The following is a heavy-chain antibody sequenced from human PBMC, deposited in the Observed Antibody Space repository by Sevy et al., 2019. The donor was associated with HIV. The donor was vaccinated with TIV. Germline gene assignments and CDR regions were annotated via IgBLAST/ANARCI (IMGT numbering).Heavy chain of an antibody. D-gene: IGHD3-22*01. CDR1: GYTLTKLS. CDR2: FDPENGKT. J-gene: IGHJ4*02. CDR3: AITKDYYDNSGYPFDY. Sequence: ASVKVSCKVSGYTLTKLSMHWVRQAPGKGLEWMGTFDPENGKTIYAQKFQGRVTMTEDTSIDTAYMELSSLRSEDTAVFYCAITKDYYDNSGYPFDYWGQGTLVTVSS. V-gene: IGHV1-24*01.